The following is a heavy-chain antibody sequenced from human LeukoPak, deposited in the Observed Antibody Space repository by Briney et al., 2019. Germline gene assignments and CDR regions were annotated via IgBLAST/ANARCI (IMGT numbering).Heavy chain of an antibody. D-gene: IGHD3-16*01. J-gene: IGHJ4*02. CDR3: ARLGRLGGDPYYFDY. CDR2: IYPGDSDT. V-gene: IGHV5-51*01. Sequence: GESLKISCKGSGYSFTSYWIGWVRQMPGKGLEWMGIIYPGDSDTRYSPSFQGQVTISADKSISTAYLQWSSLKASDTAMYYCARLGRLGGDPYYFDYWGQGTLVTVSS. CDR1: GYSFTSYW.